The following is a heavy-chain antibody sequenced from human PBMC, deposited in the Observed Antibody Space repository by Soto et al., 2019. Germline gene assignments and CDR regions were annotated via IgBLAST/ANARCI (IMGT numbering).Heavy chain of an antibody. CDR2: IIPIFGTA. Sequence: QVQLVQSGAEVKKPGSSVKVSCKASGGTFSSYAISWVRQAPGQGLEWMGGIIPIFGTADYAQKFQGRATITADESTSTAYMELSSLRSEDTAVYYCASMLDHYYFDYWGQGTLVTVSS. V-gene: IGHV1-69*12. CDR3: ASMLDHYYFDY. CDR1: GGTFSSYA. D-gene: IGHD1-1*01. J-gene: IGHJ4*02.